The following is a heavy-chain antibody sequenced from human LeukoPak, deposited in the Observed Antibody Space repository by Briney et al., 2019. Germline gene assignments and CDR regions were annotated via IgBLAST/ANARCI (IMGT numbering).Heavy chain of an antibody. CDR2: ISSNGGST. J-gene: IGHJ4*02. D-gene: IGHD3-22*01. Sequence: GGSLRLSCSASGFSFSYYAMHWVRQAAGKGLEFVSGISSNGGSTYYADSLKGRFTVSRDNSNNTLYLQMSSLRAEDTAIYYCAKGPTYDSLPYYFDYWGQGTLVTVSS. CDR1: GFSFSYYA. CDR3: AKGPTYDSLPYYFDY. V-gene: IGHV3-64D*09.